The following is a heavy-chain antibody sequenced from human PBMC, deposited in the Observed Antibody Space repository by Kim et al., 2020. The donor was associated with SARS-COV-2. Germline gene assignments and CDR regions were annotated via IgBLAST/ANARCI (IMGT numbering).Heavy chain of an antibody. Sequence: SVKVSCKASGFTFTSSAMQWVRQARGQRLEWIGWIVVGSGNTNYAQKFQERVTITRDMSTSTAYMELSSLRSEDTAVYYCAAVRDYDILTGRQVYYYYAMDVWGQGTTVTVSS. CDR1: GFTFTSSA. CDR3: AAVRDYDILTGRQVYYYYAMDV. CDR2: IVVGSGNT. V-gene: IGHV1-58*02. J-gene: IGHJ6*02. D-gene: IGHD3-9*01.